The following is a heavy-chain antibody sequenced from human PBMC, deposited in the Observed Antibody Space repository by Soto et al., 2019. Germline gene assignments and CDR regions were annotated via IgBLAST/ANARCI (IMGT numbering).Heavy chain of an antibody. V-gene: IGHV4-39*01. Sequence: SETLSLTCTVSGGSISSSSYYWGWIRQPPGMGFGWIGSIYSSGSNYYNPSLNSRVTISVDTSKNQFSMKLSSVTAADTAVYYCARHGRGYSGYDLFDYWGQGTLVTVSS. CDR3: ARHGRGYSGYDLFDY. CDR2: IYSSGSN. D-gene: IGHD5-12*01. J-gene: IGHJ4*02. CDR1: GGSISSSSYY.